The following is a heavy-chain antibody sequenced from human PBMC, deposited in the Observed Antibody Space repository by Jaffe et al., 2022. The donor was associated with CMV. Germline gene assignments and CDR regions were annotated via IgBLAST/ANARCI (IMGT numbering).Heavy chain of an antibody. Sequence: DVQLVESGGGLVNPGGSLRLSCAASGFSFSTYSINWVRQAPGKGLEWVSSISGTGTYIQYAESVKGRFTVSRDNAKKSLYLEMSGLRAEDTAVYYCAREGMTYDFDSTGWYAFDIWGQGTMVTVSS. CDR1: GFSFSTYS. V-gene: IGHV3-21*01. CDR2: ISGTGTYI. CDR3: AREGMTYDFDSTGWYAFDI. D-gene: IGHD3-22*01. J-gene: IGHJ3*02.